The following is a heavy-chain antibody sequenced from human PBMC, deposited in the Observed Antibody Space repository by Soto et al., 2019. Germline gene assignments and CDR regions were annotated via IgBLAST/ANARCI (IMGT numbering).Heavy chain of an antibody. D-gene: IGHD6-19*01. CDR1: GFNFGAYA. Sequence: GGSLRLSCEASGFNFGAYAMSWVRQAPGKGLEWVLGISGSSSGTYYTDSVKGRFTISRDNSKNTVYLQMNSLRGEDTAVYYCAKDRSENFWVYYYAMDVWGQGTAVTVSS. V-gene: IGHV3-23*01. CDR3: AKDRSENFWVYYYAMDV. J-gene: IGHJ6*02. CDR2: ISGSSSGT.